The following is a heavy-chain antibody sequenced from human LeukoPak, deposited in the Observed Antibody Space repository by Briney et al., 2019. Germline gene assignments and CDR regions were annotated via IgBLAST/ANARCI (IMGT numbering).Heavy chain of an antibody. Sequence: ASVKVSCKASGYTFTSYYMHWVRQAPGQGLEWMGIINPRGGSTSYAQKFQGRVTMTRDTSTSTVYMELSSLRSEDTAVYYCARVTIAVAGFDYWGQGTLVTVSS. J-gene: IGHJ4*02. D-gene: IGHD6-19*01. CDR1: GYTFTSYY. V-gene: IGHV1-46*01. CDR2: INPRGGST. CDR3: ARVTIAVAGFDY.